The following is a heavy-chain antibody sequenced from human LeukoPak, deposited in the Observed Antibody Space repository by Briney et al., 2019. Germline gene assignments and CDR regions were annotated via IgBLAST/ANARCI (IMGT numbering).Heavy chain of an antibody. CDR2: ISAYNGNT. D-gene: IGHD2-21*01. V-gene: IGHV1-18*01. J-gene: IGHJ4*02. Sequence: ASVRVSCKASGYTFTSYGISWVRQAPGQGLEWMGWISAYNGNTNYAQKLQGRVTMTTDTSTSTAYMELRSLRTDDTAVYYCALGHQLTPILNWGQGTLVTVSS. CDR1: GYTFTSYG. CDR3: ALGHQLTPILN.